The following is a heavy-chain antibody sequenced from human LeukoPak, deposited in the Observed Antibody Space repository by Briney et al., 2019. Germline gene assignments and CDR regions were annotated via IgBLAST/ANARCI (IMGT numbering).Heavy chain of an antibody. CDR3: ARATLYSSSQFDY. Sequence: GGSLRLSCAASGFTFSSYSVNWVRQAPGKGLEWVSSISSGRSYIYYADSVKGRFTISRDNAKNSLYLQMNSLRAEDTAVYYCARATLYSSSQFDYWGQGTLVTVSS. CDR1: GFTFSSYS. D-gene: IGHD6-13*01. J-gene: IGHJ4*02. V-gene: IGHV3-21*01. CDR2: ISSGRSYI.